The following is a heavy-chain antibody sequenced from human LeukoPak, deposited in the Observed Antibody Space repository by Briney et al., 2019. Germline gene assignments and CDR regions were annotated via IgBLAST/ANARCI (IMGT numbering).Heavy chain of an antibody. V-gene: IGHV3-30*03. CDR3: AREGNGDYGAFDI. D-gene: IGHD4-17*01. CDR1: RVTFRNCG. Sequence: GRSLRLSCAVSRVTFRNCGVHWVRQAPGKGLEWVSIVSYNGSNKNYADSVKGRFTISRDNSKNTLYLQMNSLRAEDTAIYYCAREGNGDYGAFDIWGQGTMVTVSS. CDR2: VSYNGSNK. J-gene: IGHJ3*02.